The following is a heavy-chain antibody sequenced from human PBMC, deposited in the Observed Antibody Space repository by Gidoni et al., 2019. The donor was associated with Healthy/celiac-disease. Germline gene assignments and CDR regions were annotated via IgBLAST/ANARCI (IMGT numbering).Heavy chain of an antibody. CDR2: ITHTGST. J-gene: IGHJ4*02. CDR1: GPSFSGYY. CDR3: ARGRYHDSSGFPY. D-gene: IGHD3-22*01. V-gene: IGHV4-34*01. Sequence: QVQLPQWGAGLSKPPQTLSPTCAMSGPSFSGYYWSWIRQSPGRGLEWIAEITHTGSTNYKPSLRSRVTISVDASKNQFSLQLRSVTAADTAVYYCARGRYHDSSGFPYWGQGTLVTVSS.